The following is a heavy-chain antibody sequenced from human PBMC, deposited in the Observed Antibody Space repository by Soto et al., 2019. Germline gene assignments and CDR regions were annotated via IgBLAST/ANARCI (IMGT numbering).Heavy chain of an antibody. CDR3: ARHTAPSDV. Sequence: ASVKVSCTACGYSFSTYGISWVRQAPGQRLEWMGWINAGNGNTKYSQKFQGRVTITRDTSASTAYMELSSLRSEDTAVYYCARHTAPSDVWGQGTTVTVSS. D-gene: IGHD4-17*01. CDR1: GYSFSTYG. CDR2: INAGNGNT. V-gene: IGHV1-3*01. J-gene: IGHJ6*02.